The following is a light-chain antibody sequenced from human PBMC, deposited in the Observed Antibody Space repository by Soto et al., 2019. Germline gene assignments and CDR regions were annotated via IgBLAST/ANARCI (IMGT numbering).Light chain of an antibody. J-gene: IGLJ2*01. Sequence: QSALTQPASVSGSPGQSITISCTGTGSDVGGYNYVSWYQQHPGKVPKLMIYDVSNRPSGVSNRFSGSKSGNTASLTISGLQAEDEADYYCSSYTSSNPVVFGGGTKLTVL. CDR3: SSYTSSNPVV. V-gene: IGLV2-14*01. CDR2: DVS. CDR1: GSDVGGYNY.